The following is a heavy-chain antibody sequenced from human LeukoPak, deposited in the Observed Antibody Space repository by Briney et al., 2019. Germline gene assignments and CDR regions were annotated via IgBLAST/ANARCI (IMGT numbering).Heavy chain of an antibody. CDR1: SGSISTSNYY. V-gene: IGHV4-39*07. D-gene: IGHD3-10*01. J-gene: IGHJ3*02. CDR2: IFYSGST. CDR3: ARRQFGRQIDI. Sequence: PSETLSLTCTVSSGSISTSNYYWGWVRQPPGKALEWIGNIFYSGSTYYSPSLKSRVTISLDTSRNQFSLKLNSVTAADTAVYYCARRQFGRQIDIRGQGTMVTVSS.